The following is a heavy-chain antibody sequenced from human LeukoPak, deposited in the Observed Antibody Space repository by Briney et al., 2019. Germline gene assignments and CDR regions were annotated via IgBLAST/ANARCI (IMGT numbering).Heavy chain of an antibody. V-gene: IGHV3-30*02. CDR3: AKVLAAGREDYFDY. CDR2: IWYDGGDK. CDR1: GFTFSNHG. D-gene: IGHD6-13*01. J-gene: IGHJ4*02. Sequence: GGSLRLSCAASGFTFSNHGMHWVRQAPGKGLEWVTFIWYDGGDKYYADSVKGRFTISRDNSKNTLYLQMNSLRAEDTAVYYCAKVLAAGREDYFDYWGQGTLVSVSS.